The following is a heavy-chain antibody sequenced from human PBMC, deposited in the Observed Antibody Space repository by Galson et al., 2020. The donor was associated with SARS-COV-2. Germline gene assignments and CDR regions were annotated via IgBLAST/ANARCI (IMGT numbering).Heavy chain of an antibody. J-gene: IGHJ4*02. CDR2: ICNSSSYI. CDR1: GFTFSSYS. D-gene: IGHD2-21*02. V-gene: IGHV3-21*01. CDR3: VRDHPAYCGGDCYHFDY. Sequence: GESLKIPFSASGFTFSSYSMNWVRQAPGKGLEGVSSICNSSSYIYYADSVKGRFTISRNNAKNSLYLQMNSLRAEDTAVYYCVRDHPAYCGGDCYHFDYWGQGTLVTVSS.